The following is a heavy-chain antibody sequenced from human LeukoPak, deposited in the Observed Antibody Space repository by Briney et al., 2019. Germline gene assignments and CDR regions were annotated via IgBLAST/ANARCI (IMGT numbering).Heavy chain of an antibody. Sequence: ASVKVSCKASGYTFSSHGITWVRQAPGQGLEWMGWISANNGNANSAQKLQGRVTVTTDTSTSIAYMELRSLRSDDTAVYYCAREGTAGRYYFDYWGQGTLVTVSS. CDR2: ISANNGNA. D-gene: IGHD3-10*01. J-gene: IGHJ4*02. CDR3: AREGTAGRYYFDY. CDR1: GYTFSSHG. V-gene: IGHV1-18*01.